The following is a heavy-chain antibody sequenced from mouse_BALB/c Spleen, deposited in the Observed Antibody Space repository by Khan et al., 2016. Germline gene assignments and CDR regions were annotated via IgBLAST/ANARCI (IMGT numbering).Heavy chain of an antibody. CDR3: ATAWYSMDY. J-gene: IGHJ4*01. CDR2: ILPGNANS. Sequence: QVQLQQPGAELMKPGASVKISCKATGYTFSNYWIEWVKQRPGHGLEWIGDILPGNANSNYNENLKGKATLPADTSSNTAYMQLSSLTSEDSAVXYCATAWYSMDYWVQGTSVTVSS. CDR1: GYTFSNYW. V-gene: IGHV1-9*01.